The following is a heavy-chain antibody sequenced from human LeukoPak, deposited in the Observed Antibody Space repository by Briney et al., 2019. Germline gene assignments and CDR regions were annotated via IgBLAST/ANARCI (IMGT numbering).Heavy chain of an antibody. Sequence: SETLSLTCTVSGGSISSYYWSWIRQPPGKGLEWIGYIYYSGSTNYNPSLKSRVTISVDTSKNQFSLKLSSVTAADTAVYYCARHSVPVINYFNNWGQGTLVTVS. CDR3: ARHSVPVINYFNN. J-gene: IGHJ4*02. CDR1: GGSISSYY. D-gene: IGHD2/OR15-2a*01. CDR2: IYYSGST. V-gene: IGHV4-59*08.